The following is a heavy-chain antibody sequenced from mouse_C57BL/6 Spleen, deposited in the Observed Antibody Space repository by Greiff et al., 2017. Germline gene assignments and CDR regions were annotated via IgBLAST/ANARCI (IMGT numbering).Heavy chain of an antibody. J-gene: IGHJ2*01. CDR3: AGYYDYDDAFFDY. V-gene: IGHV1-39*01. D-gene: IGHD2-4*01. CDR1: GYSFTDYN. Sequence: VQLQQSGPELVKPGASVKISCKASGYSFTDYNMNWVKQSNGKSLEWIGVINPNYGTTSYNQKFKGKATLTVDQSSSTAYMQLSSLTSEDSAVYYCAGYYDYDDAFFDYWGQGTTLTVSS. CDR2: INPNYGTT.